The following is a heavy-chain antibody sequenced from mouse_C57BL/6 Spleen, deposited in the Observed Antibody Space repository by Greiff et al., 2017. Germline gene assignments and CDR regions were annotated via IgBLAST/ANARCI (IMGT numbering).Heavy chain of an antibody. J-gene: IGHJ4*01. D-gene: IGHD1-1*01. CDR3: ARSTTVEYAMDY. CDR1: GYTFTSYW. V-gene: IGHV1-59*01. Sequence: VQLQQPGAELVRPGTSVKLSCKASGYTFTSYWMHWVKQRPGQGLEWIGVIDPSDSYTNYNQKFKGKAPLTVDTSSSTAYMQLSSLTSEDSAVYYCARSTTVEYAMDYWGQGTSVTVSS. CDR2: IDPSDSYT.